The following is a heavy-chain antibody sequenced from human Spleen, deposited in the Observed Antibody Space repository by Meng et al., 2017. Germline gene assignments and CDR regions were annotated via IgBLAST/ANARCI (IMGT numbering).Heavy chain of an antibody. Sequence: GESLKISCAASGFIVSSKYMSWFRQAPGKGLECVSVIYDGDDTYYADSVKGRFTISRHNSKNTLFLQMNSLRPEDTAVYYCARPKPSSGSYRDFGMDVWGQGTTVTVSS. J-gene: IGHJ6*02. V-gene: IGHV3-53*04. CDR2: IYDGDDT. D-gene: IGHD3-10*01. CDR1: GFIVSSKY. CDR3: ARPKPSSGSYRDFGMDV.